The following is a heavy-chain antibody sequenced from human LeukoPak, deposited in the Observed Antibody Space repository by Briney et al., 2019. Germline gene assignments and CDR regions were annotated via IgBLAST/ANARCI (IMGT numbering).Heavy chain of an antibody. Sequence: SETLSLTCTVSGGSISSYYWSWIRQPPGKGLEWIGYIYYSGSTNYNPSLKSRVTISVDTSKNQFSLKLSSVTAADTAVYYCARRPTTVRIFDYWGQGTLVTVSS. J-gene: IGHJ4*02. CDR1: GGSISSYY. CDR2: IYYSGST. CDR3: ARRPTTVRIFDY. D-gene: IGHD4-17*01. V-gene: IGHV4-59*08.